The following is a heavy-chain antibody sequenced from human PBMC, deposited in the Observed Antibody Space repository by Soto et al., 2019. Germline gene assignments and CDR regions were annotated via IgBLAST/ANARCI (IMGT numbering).Heavy chain of an antibody. Sequence: PSETLSLTCAVSGGSISSSNWWSWVRQPPGKGLEWIGEIYHSGSTNYNPSLKSRVTISVDKSKNQFSLKLSSVTAADTAVYYCARARYSYGYSWFDPWGQGTLVTVSS. CDR1: GGSISSSNW. J-gene: IGHJ5*02. V-gene: IGHV4-4*02. D-gene: IGHD5-18*01. CDR3: ARARYSYGYSWFDP. CDR2: IYHSGST.